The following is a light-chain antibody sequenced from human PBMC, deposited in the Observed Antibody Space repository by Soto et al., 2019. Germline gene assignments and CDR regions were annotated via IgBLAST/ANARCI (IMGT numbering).Light chain of an antibody. Sequence: QSVLTQPASVSGSLGQSITISCTGTSSDVGSYNRVSWYQQQPGKVPKVMIYEVNKRPSGVSNRFSGSKSGSTASLTISGLQAEDEADYYCCSYACRPMWVLGGGTKLTVL. V-gene: IGLV2-23*02. CDR1: SSDVGSYNR. J-gene: IGLJ3*02. CDR3: CSYACRPMWV. CDR2: EVN.